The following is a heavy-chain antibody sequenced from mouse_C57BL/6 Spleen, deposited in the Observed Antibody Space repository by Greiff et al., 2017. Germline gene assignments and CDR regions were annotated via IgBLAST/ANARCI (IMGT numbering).Heavy chain of an antibody. Sequence: EVKLQQSGPGLVKPSQSLSLTCSVTGYSITSGYYWNWIRQFPGNKLEWMGYISYDGSNNYNPSLKNRISITRDTSKNQFFLKLNSVTTEDTATYYCARFGEGYFDYWGQGTTLTVSS. CDR1: GYSITSGYY. CDR3: ARFGEGYFDY. V-gene: IGHV3-6*01. J-gene: IGHJ2*01. CDR2: ISYDGSN.